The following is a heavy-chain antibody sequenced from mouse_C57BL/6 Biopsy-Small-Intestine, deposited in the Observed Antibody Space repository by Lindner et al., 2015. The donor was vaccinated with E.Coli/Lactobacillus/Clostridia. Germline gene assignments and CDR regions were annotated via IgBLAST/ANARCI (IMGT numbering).Heavy chain of an antibody. CDR2: IFPGSDSI. J-gene: IGHJ2*01. CDR1: GYTFTSYG. CDR3: ARGGYYGSRAYFDS. Sequence: VQLQESGAELARPGASVKLSCKASGYTFTSYGINWVKQRPGQGLEWIGWIFPGSDSIYYNEKFKGKATLTVDKSSSTAYMLLSSLTSEDSAVYFCARGGYYGSRAYFDSWGQGTTLTVSS. V-gene: IGHV1-75*01. D-gene: IGHD1-1*01.